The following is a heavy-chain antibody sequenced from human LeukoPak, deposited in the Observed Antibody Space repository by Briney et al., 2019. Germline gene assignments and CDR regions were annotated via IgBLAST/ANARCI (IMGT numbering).Heavy chain of an antibody. D-gene: IGHD3-22*01. Sequence: PGRSLRLSCAASGFTFSSYGMHWVRQAPGKGLEWVAVIPYDGSNKYYADSVKGRFTISRDNSKNTLYLQMNSLRAEDTAVYYCAKDFRYYDSSGYYLGEYFDYWGQGTLVTVSS. CDR2: IPYDGSNK. CDR3: AKDFRYYDSSGYYLGEYFDY. J-gene: IGHJ4*02. V-gene: IGHV3-30*18. CDR1: GFTFSSYG.